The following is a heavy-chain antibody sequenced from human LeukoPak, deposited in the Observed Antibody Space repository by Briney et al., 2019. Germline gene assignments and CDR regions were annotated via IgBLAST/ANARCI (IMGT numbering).Heavy chain of an antibody. J-gene: IGHJ4*02. CDR3: ARLREIPVFGVVTKSTSYFDY. V-gene: IGHV3-30*04. CDR1: GFTFISYA. CDR2: ISFHGTDT. D-gene: IGHD3-3*01. Sequence: PGGSLRLSCAASGFTFISYAIHWVRQAPGKGLEWVAVISFHGTDTFYADSVKGRFTISRDNAKNSLYLQMNSLRAEDTAVYYCARLREIPVFGVVTKSTSYFDYWGQGTLVTVSS.